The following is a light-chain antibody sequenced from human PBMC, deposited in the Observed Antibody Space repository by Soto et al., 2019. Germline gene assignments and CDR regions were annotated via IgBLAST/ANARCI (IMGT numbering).Light chain of an antibody. CDR1: GGHSSYI. V-gene: IGLV4-60*02. J-gene: IGLJ3*02. CDR3: ETWDSNTWV. Sequence: QSVLTQSSSASASLGSSVKLTCTLSGGHSSYIIAWHQQQPGKAPRYLMKVEGSGSFNKGSGVPDRFSAYRSGADRYLTISNLQFEDEADYYCETWDSNTWVFGGGTQLTVL. CDR2: VEGSGSF.